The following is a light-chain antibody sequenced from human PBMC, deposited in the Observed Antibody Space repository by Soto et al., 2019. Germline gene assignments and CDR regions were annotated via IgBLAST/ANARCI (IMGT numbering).Light chain of an antibody. J-gene: IGLJ3*02. CDR3: AAWDDSLNGWV. CDR1: SSNIGSNT. CDR2: TNN. Sequence: QPVLTQPPSASGTPGQGVTISCSGSSSNIGSNTVNWYQQLPGTAPKLLIYTNNHRPSGVPDRFSGSKSGTSASLAISGLQSEDEADYYCAAWDDSLNGWVFGGGTKLTVL. V-gene: IGLV1-44*01.